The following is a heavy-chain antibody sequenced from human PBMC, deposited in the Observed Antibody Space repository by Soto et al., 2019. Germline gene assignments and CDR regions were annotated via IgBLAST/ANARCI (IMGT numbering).Heavy chain of an antibody. D-gene: IGHD3-22*01. CDR3: ARDRTGSSGFDY. CDR2: IYHSGST. J-gene: IGHJ4*02. CDR1: GGSISSGGYS. Sequence: KSSETLSLTCAVSGGSISSGGYSWSWIRQPPGKGLEWIGYIYHSGSTYYNPSLKSRVTISVDRSKNQFSLKLSSVTAADTAVYYCARDRTGSSGFDYWGQGTLVT. V-gene: IGHV4-30-2*01.